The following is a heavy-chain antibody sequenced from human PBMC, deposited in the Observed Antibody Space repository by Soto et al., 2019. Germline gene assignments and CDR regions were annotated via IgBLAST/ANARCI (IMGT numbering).Heavy chain of an antibody. CDR2: ISSGGYYI. CDR3: TRDQGGSYDAWFDP. CDR1: FTFSMYS. Sequence: EVQVVESGGGLVQPGGSLRLSCSFTFSMYSMNWVRQAPGKGLEWVASISSGGYYIKYADSVKGRFTISRDNAKNSVSLQMNSLRVAVTAIYFCTRDQGGSYDAWFDPWGQGTLVTVSS. D-gene: IGHD1-26*01. J-gene: IGHJ5*02. V-gene: IGHV3-21*01.